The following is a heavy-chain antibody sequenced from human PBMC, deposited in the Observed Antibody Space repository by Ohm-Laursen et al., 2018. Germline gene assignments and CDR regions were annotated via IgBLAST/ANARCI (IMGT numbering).Heavy chain of an antibody. J-gene: IGHJ3*02. CDR1: GFTFDDYA. CDR3: AKVLWRYYDSSGPDAFDI. CDR2: ISWNSGSI. Sequence: SLRLSCSASGFTFDDYAMHWVRHAPGKGLEWVSGISWNSGSIGYADSVKGRFTISRDNAKNSLYLQMNSLRAEDTALYYCAKVLWRYYDSSGPDAFDIWGQGTMVTVSS. V-gene: IGHV3-9*01. D-gene: IGHD3-22*01.